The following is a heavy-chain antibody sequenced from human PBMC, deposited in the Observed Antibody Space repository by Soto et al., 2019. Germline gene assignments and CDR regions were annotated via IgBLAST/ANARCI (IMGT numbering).Heavy chain of an antibody. CDR3: VRGRNQWQLPAEWFDP. CDR2: INHSGTT. CDR1: DDSFSDSFSDYY. Sequence: PSETLSLTCTFHDDSFSDSFSDYYWGWVRQPPVEGPEWIGEINHSGTTNFNPSLQSRISLSIDTAKKEFSLKLTSLTAADTAMYYCVRGRNQWQLPAEWFDPWGQGTPVTVSS. J-gene: IGHJ5*02. D-gene: IGHD6-19*01. V-gene: IGHV4-34*01.